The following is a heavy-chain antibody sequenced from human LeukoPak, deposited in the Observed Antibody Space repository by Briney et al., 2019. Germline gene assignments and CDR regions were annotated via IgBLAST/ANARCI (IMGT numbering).Heavy chain of an antibody. V-gene: IGHV3-11*04. CDR2: ISSSGSTI. D-gene: IGHD3-22*01. J-gene: IGHJ4*02. Sequence: GGSLRLSCAASGFTFSDYYMSWIRQAPGKGLEWVSYISSSGSTIYYADSVKGRFTISRDNAKNSLYLQMNSLRAEDTAVYYCARDVSVVVLSSTPIQIDYWGQGTLVTVSS. CDR1: GFTFSDYY. CDR3: ARDVSVVVLSSTPIQIDY.